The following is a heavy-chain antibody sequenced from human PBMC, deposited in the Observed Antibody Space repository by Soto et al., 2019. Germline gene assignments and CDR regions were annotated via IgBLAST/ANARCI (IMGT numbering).Heavy chain of an antibody. J-gene: IGHJ4*02. Sequence: QVRLAQSGTEVKKPGASVKLSCKASGYMFVNYDISWVRQAPGQGLEWMGWMNPHSGDRGSAQRFQGRVTMTRDSPIGTGYMELSSLTSEGRAVYYCARGKRWDGGYDGFDFWGQGTLVTVSS. CDR2: MNPHSGDR. CDR3: ARGKRWDGGYDGFDF. V-gene: IGHV1-8*01. D-gene: IGHD1-26*01. CDR1: GYMFVNYD.